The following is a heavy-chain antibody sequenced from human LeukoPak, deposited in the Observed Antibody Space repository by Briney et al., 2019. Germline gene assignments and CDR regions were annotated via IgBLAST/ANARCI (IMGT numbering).Heavy chain of an antibody. CDR2: INHSGST. V-gene: IGHV4-34*01. CDR1: GGSFSGYY. CDR3: ARGRRGYSSGLNFDY. D-gene: IGHD6-19*01. J-gene: IGHJ4*02. Sequence: ASETLSLTCAVYGGSFSGYYWSWIRQPPGKGREWIGEINHSGSTNYNPSLKSRVTISVDTSKNQFSLKLSSVTAADTAVYYCARGRRGYSSGLNFDYWGQGTLVTVSS.